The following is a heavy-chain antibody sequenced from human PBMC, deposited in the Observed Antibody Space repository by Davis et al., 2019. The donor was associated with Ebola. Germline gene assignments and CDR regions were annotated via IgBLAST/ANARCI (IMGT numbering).Heavy chain of an antibody. J-gene: IGHJ3*02. CDR2: VYYSGST. Sequence: SETLSLTCTVSGGSVSSGGYYWSWVRQPPGKGLEWIGYVYYSGSTYYNPSLKSRVTISVDTSKNQFSLKLSSVTAADTAVYYCATVLVTAITYAFDIWGQGTMVTVSS. V-gene: IGHV4-30-4*08. CDR3: ATVLVTAITYAFDI. CDR1: GGSVSSGGYY. D-gene: IGHD2-21*02.